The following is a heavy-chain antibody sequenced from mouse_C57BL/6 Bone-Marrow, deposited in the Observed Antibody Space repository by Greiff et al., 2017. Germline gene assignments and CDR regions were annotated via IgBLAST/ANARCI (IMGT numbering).Heavy chain of an antibody. J-gene: IGHJ3*01. Sequence: QVQLQPGAELVKPGASVKLSCKASGYTFTSYWMQWVKQRPGQGLEWIGEIDPSDSYTNYNQKFKGKATLTVDTSSSTAYMQLSSLTSEDSAVYYCAREYYGSSSWFAYWGQGTLVTVSA. V-gene: IGHV1-50*01. CDR2: IDPSDSYT. D-gene: IGHD1-1*01. CDR1: GYTFTSYW. CDR3: AREYYGSSSWFAY.